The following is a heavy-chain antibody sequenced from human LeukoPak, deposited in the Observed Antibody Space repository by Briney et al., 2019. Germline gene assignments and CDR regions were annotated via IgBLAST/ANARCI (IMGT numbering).Heavy chain of an antibody. D-gene: IGHD3-10*01. CDR1: GYSISSGYY. CDR3: AREEFTMVRGVTTFDP. V-gene: IGHV4-38-2*02. J-gene: IGHJ5*02. CDR2: IYHSGST. Sequence: SETLSLTCAVSGYSISSGYYWGWIRQPPGKGLEWIGSIYHSGSTYYNPSLKGRVTISVDTSKNQFSLKLSSVTAADTAVYYCAREEFTMVRGVTTFDPWGQGTLVTVSS.